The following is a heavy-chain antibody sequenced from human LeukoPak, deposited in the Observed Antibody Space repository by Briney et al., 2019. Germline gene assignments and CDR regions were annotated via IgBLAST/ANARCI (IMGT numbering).Heavy chain of an antibody. CDR3: ARGPKVPAPTYYFDY. D-gene: IGHD2-2*01. V-gene: IGHV3-23*01. Sequence: GGSLRLSCAASGFTFSSYWMHWVRQAPGKGLEWVSALSGSGASTFHADSVKGRFTISRDNSKNTLYLQMNSLRDEDTAVYYCARGPKVPAPTYYFDYWGQGILVTVSS. J-gene: IGHJ4*02. CDR1: GFTFSSYW. CDR2: LSGSGAST.